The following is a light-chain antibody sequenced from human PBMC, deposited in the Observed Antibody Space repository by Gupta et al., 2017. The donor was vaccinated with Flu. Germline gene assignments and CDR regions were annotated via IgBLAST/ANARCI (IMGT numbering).Light chain of an antibody. V-gene: IGLV2-11*01. CDR3: LSHAGRVTWV. CDR1: SSDVGGYNR. Sequence: QSAPTQPRSVSGSPGPSVTISCTGTSSDVGGYNRVSWYQQRPGKAPKLILYDVTERPSGVPDRFSGSKSGNTASLTISGLHFDDEADYYCLSHAGRVTWVFGTGTTVTVL. CDR2: DVT. J-gene: IGLJ1*01.